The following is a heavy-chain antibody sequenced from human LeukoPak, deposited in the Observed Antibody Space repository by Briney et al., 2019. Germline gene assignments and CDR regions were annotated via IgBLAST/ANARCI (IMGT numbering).Heavy chain of an antibody. CDR1: GGSINSYY. J-gene: IGHJ6*02. Sequence: SETLSLTCTVSGGSINSYYWSWIRQPPGKGLEWIGYIYYSGSIDYNPSLKSRVTISVDTSKNQFSLKLSSVTAADTAVYYCARLYYYYYGMDVWGQGTTVTVSS. V-gene: IGHV4-59*01. CDR2: IYYSGSI. CDR3: ARLYYYYYGMDV.